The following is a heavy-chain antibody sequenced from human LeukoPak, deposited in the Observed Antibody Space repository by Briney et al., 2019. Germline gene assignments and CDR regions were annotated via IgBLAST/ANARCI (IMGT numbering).Heavy chain of an antibody. Sequence: SENLSLTCAVYGGSFSGYYWSWIRQPPGKGLEWIGEINHSGSTNYNPSLKSRVTISVDTSKNQFSLKLSSVTAAGTAVYYCARGRDRRITMVRGVLNWFDPWGQGTLVTVSS. CDR1: GGSFSGYY. D-gene: IGHD3-10*01. CDR2: INHSGST. CDR3: ARGRDRRITMVRGVLNWFDP. J-gene: IGHJ5*02. V-gene: IGHV4-34*01.